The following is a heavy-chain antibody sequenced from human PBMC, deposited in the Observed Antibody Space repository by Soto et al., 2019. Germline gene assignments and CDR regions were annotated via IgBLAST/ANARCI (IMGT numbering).Heavy chain of an antibody. CDR1: GGTFSSYA. V-gene: IGHV1-69*13. Sequence: SVKVSCKASGGTFSSYAISWVRQAPGQGLEWMGGIIPIFGTANYAQKFQGRVTITADESTSTAYMELSSLRSEDTAVYYCARSITMIVIQAFDIWGQGTMVTVS. J-gene: IGHJ3*02. CDR2: IIPIFGTA. CDR3: ARSITMIVIQAFDI. D-gene: IGHD3-22*01.